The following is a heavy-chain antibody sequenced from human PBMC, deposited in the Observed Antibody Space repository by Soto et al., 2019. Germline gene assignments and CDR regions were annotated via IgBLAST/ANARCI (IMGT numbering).Heavy chain of an antibody. CDR2: ISYDGSNK. J-gene: IGHJ4*02. Sequence: QVQLVESGGGVVQPGRSLRLSCAASGFTFSSYAMHWVRQAPGKGLEWVAVISYDGSNKYYADSVKGRFTISRDNSNNTLYLHMNSLRAEDAAVYYCARDRDPSRYFDWLPLDYLGQGTLVTVSS. V-gene: IGHV3-30-3*01. CDR1: GFTFSSYA. CDR3: ARDRDPSRYFDWLPLDY. D-gene: IGHD3-9*01.